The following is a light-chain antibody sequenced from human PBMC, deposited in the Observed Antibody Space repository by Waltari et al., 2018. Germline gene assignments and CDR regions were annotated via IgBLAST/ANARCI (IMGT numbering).Light chain of an antibody. V-gene: IGLV2-11*01. CDR3: FSYAGSDTYV. CDR1: SSDVGAYDF. CDR2: DVT. J-gene: IGLJ1*01. Sequence: QSALTQPASVSGSPGQSITISCTGTSSDVGAYDFVSWYQRYPGKGPKIIIYDVTKRPSGVPDEFSGSKSGNTASLTTSGLQPEHEANYYCFSYAGSDTYVFGTGTEVTVL.